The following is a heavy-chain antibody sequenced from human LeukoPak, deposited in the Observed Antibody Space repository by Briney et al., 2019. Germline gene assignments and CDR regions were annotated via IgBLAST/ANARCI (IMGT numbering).Heavy chain of an antibody. CDR1: GFTVSSNY. CDR2: IYSGGST. CDR3: ARDFSGSHGLDY. D-gene: IGHD1-26*01. Sequence: GGSLRLSCAAPGFTVSSNYMSWVRQAPGKGLEWVSVIYSGGSTYYADSVKGRFTISRDNSKNTLYLQMNSLRAEDTAVYYCARDFSGSHGLDYWGQGTLVTVSS. V-gene: IGHV3-66*01. J-gene: IGHJ4*02.